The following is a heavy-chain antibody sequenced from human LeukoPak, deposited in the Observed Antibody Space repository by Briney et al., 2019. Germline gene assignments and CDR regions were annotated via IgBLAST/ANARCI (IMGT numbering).Heavy chain of an antibody. J-gene: IGHJ4*02. CDR2: IIPILGIA. D-gene: IGHD4-23*01. CDR1: GGTFSSYA. V-gene: IGHV1-69*04. Sequence: ASVKVSCKASGGTFSSYAISWVRQAPGQGLEWTGRIIPILGIANYAQKFQGRVTITADKSTSTAYMELSSLRSEDTAVYYCARDPDYGGNVWGQGTLVTVSS. CDR3: ARDPDYGGNV.